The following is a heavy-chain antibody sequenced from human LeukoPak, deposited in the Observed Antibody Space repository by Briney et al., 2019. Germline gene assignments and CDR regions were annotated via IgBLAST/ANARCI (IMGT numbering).Heavy chain of an antibody. J-gene: IGHJ6*03. Sequence: GGSLRLSCAASGFTFRDYYMSWIRQAPGKGLEWVSYISSSGGTIYYADSVKGRFTISRDNAKNSLHLQMNSLRAEDTAVYYCARGAYYDFWSGYGGYYMDVWGKGTTVTVSS. CDR3: ARGAYYDFWSGYGGYYMDV. V-gene: IGHV3-11*01. D-gene: IGHD3-3*01. CDR2: ISSSGGTI. CDR1: GFTFRDYY.